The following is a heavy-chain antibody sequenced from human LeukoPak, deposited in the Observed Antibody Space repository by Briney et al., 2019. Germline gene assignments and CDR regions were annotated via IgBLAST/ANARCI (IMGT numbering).Heavy chain of an antibody. CDR3: AKGNYYDSSAYNWFDP. CDR1: GFTFSTFA. Sequence: GGSLRLSCEASGFTFSTFAMIWVRQPPGKGLEWVAFIRYDGSNKYYADSVKGRFTISRDNSKNTLYLQMNSLRAEDTAVYYCAKGNYYDSSAYNWFDPWGQGTLVTVSS. D-gene: IGHD3-22*01. V-gene: IGHV3-30*02. J-gene: IGHJ5*02. CDR2: IRYDGSNK.